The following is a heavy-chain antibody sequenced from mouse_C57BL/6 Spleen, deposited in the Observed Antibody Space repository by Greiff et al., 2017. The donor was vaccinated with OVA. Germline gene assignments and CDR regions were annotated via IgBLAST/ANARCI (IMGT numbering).Heavy chain of an antibody. D-gene: IGHD2-5*01. CDR3: ARSYYSNYVNY. V-gene: IGHV1-53*01. CDR2: INPSNGGS. Sequence: QVQLQQPGPELVKPGASVKLSCKASGYTFTSYWLHWVKQRPGQGLEWIGNINPSNGGSNYNEKFKSKATLTVDNSSSTADMQLSSLTSEDSAVYYCARSYYSNYVNYWGQGTTLTVSS. J-gene: IGHJ2*01. CDR1: GYTFTSYW.